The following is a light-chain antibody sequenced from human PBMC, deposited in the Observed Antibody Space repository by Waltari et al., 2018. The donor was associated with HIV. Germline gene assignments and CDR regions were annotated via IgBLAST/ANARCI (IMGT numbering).Light chain of an antibody. Sequence: DVQMTQSPSTLSAPVGDRVPITCRASQIIDYWLAWYQQKPGQPPKLLVYKTSYLERGVPTRFSGSGSGADFTLTIDGLQPEDFATYYCQQYNSHSYTFGQGTKLDIK. V-gene: IGKV1-5*03. CDR3: QQYNSHSYT. CDR2: KTS. J-gene: IGKJ2*01. CDR1: QIIDYW.